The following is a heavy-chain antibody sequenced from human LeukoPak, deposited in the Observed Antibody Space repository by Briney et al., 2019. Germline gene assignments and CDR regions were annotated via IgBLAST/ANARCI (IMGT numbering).Heavy chain of an antibody. CDR3: ARDGGCSSTSCYSRFNWFDP. V-gene: IGHV3-48*01. J-gene: IGHJ5*02. CDR2: ISSSSSTI. Sequence: VGSLRLSCVASGFTFSSYSMHWVRQAPGKGLEWVSYISSSSSTIYYADSVKGRFTISRDNAKNSLYLQMNSLRAEDTAVYYCARDGGCSSTSCYSRFNWFDPWGQGTLVTVSS. D-gene: IGHD2-2*01. CDR1: GFTFSSYS.